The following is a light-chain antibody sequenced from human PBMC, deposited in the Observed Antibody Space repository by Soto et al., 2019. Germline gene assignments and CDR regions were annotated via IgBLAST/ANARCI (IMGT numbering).Light chain of an antibody. CDR2: DTS. CDR3: LLSYSDARKVA. CDR1: TGAVTSGHY. V-gene: IGLV7-46*01. Sequence: QAVVTQEPSLTVSPGGTVTLTCGSTTGAVTSGHYPYWFQRKPGQAPKTLIYDTSNKRSWTPARFSGSLLGGKAALTLSGAQPKDEADYYCLLSYSDARKVAFGGGTKLTVL. J-gene: IGLJ2*01.